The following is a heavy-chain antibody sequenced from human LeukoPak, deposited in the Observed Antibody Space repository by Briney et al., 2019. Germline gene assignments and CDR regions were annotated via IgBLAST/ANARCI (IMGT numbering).Heavy chain of an antibody. D-gene: IGHD3-10*02. Sequence: GSLRLSCVASGFTFSGSWMNWIRQPPGRGLEWVANLNPDGSAKRYVDSVKGRFTTSRDNAKASFYLQMNSLRAEDTAVYYCAELGITMIGGVWGKGTTVTISS. CDR3: AELGITMIGGV. J-gene: IGHJ6*04. CDR2: LNPDGSAK. V-gene: IGHV3-7*01. CDR1: GFTFSGSW.